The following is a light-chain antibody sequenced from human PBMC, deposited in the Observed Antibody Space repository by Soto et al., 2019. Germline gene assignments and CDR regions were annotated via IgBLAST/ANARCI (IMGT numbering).Light chain of an antibody. J-gene: IGKJ1*01. V-gene: IGKV3-11*01. CDR3: QHRIIWST. Sequence: EIVLTQSPATLSLSPGERATLSCRASQSVSSYLAWYQQKPGQAPRLLIYDASNRATGIPARFSGSGSGTDFTLTISSLEFFYFAVYYSQHRIIWSTFVLGTQFDI. CDR1: QSVSSY. CDR2: DAS.